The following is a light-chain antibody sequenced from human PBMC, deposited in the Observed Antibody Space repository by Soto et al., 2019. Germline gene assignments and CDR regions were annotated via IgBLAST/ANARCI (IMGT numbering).Light chain of an antibody. CDR3: QQYGNSAPIT. V-gene: IGKV3-15*01. J-gene: IGKJ5*01. Sequence: EIVMTQSPATLSVSPGERATLSWSAKRSVSSNVAWYQQKPGQAPRLLIYGASTRATGIPARFSGSGSGTDFTLTISRLEPEDFALYYCQQYGNSAPITFGQGTRLEIK. CDR1: RSVSSN. CDR2: GAS.